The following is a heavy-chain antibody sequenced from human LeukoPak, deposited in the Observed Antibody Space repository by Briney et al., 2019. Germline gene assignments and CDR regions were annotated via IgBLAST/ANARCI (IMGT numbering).Heavy chain of an antibody. D-gene: IGHD6-6*01. CDR1: GFTFSSYA. Sequence: HAGGSLRLSCAASGFTFSSYAMSWVRQAPGKGLEWVSAISGSGGSTYYADSVKGRFTIPRDNSKNTLYLQMNSLRAEDTAVYYCAKDPDGPSRGYWGQGTLVTVSS. J-gene: IGHJ4*02. V-gene: IGHV3-23*01. CDR3: AKDPDGPSRGY. CDR2: ISGSGGST.